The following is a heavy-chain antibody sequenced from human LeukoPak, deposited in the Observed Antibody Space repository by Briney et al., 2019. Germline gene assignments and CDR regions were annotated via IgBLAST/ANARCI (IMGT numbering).Heavy chain of an antibody. CDR3: AKDDAWLQYEN. D-gene: IGHD5-24*01. CDR1: GFTFRNHG. CDR2: ISPNGGIT. J-gene: IGHJ4*02. V-gene: IGHV3-23*01. Sequence: GGSLRLSCTASGFTFRNHGMNWVRQAPGKGLEWVSGISPNGGITYYADSVKGRFTISRDNSRNTVSLQMNYLRAEDTAIYYCAKDDAWLQYENWGQGILITVSS.